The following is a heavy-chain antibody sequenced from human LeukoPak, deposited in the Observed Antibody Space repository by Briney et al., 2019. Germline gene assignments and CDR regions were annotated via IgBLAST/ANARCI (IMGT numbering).Heavy chain of an antibody. Sequence: PGRSLRLSCVASGFTFSNYPIHWVRQAPGKGLERVAVISYDADNKYYAVSVKGRFTISRDNSKNTLYLQMNSLRAEDTAVYYCARDGYDILTGYYAYHFDYWGQGTLVTVSS. V-gene: IGHV3-30-3*01. J-gene: IGHJ4*02. CDR2: ISYDADNK. D-gene: IGHD3-9*01. CDR3: ARDGYDILTGYYAYHFDY. CDR1: GFTFSNYP.